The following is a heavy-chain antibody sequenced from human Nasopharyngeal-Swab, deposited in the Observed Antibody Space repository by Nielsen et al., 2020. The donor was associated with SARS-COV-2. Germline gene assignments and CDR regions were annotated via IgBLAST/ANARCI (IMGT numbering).Heavy chain of an antibody. CDR3: ARDYCSSTSCYDY. J-gene: IGHJ4*02. D-gene: IGHD2-2*01. Sequence: GGSLRLSCAASGFTVSSNYMSWVRQAPGKGLEWVSVIYSGGSTYYADSVKGRFTISRHNSKNTLYLQMNSLRAEDTAVYYCARDYCSSTSCYDYWGQGTLVTVSS. CDR2: IYSGGST. V-gene: IGHV3-53*01. CDR1: GFTVSSNY.